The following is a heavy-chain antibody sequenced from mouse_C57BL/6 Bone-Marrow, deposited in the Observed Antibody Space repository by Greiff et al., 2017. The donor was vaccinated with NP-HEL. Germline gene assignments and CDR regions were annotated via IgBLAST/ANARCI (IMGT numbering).Heavy chain of an antibody. Sequence: VKLMESGAELVRPGTSVKVSCKASGYAFTNYLIEWVKQRPGQGLEWIGVINPGSGGTNYNEKFKGKATLTADKSSSTAYMQLSSLTSEDSAVYFCAREENYYGSSYWGQGTTLTVSS. J-gene: IGHJ2*01. CDR2: INPGSGGT. CDR1: GYAFTNYL. V-gene: IGHV1-54*01. CDR3: AREENYYGSSY. D-gene: IGHD1-1*01.